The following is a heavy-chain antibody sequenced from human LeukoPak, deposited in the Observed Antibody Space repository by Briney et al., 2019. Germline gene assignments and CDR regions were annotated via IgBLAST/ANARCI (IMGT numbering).Heavy chain of an antibody. CDR2: IYYSGST. D-gene: IGHD3-22*01. Sequence: PSETLSLTCTVSGGSISSYYWSWIRQPPGKGLEWIGYIYYSGSTNYNPSLKSRVTISVDTSKNQFSLKLSSVTAADTAVYYCARSHPTYYYDSSGYLDWGQGTLVTVSS. J-gene: IGHJ4*02. V-gene: IGHV4-59*01. CDR3: ARSHPTYYYDSSGYLD. CDR1: GGSISSYY.